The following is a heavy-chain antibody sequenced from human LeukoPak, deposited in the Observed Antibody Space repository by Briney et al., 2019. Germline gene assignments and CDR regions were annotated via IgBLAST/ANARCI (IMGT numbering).Heavy chain of an antibody. Sequence: QAGGSLRLSCAASGFTFSSYAMSWVRQAPGKGLEWVSAISGSGGSIYYADSVKGRFTISRDNSKNTLYLQMNSLRAEDTAVYYCAKCRGSYSNCYYFDYWGQGTLVTVSS. D-gene: IGHD1-26*01. CDR2: ISGSGGSI. CDR3: AKCRGSYSNCYYFDY. J-gene: IGHJ4*02. CDR1: GFTFSSYA. V-gene: IGHV3-23*01.